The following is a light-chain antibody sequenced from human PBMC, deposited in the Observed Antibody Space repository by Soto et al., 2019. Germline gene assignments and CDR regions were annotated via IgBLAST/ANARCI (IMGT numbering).Light chain of an antibody. Sequence: DIQLTLSPSSLSAPVGDRGTSICQASQNINNYLNWYQQKPGRAPKLLIYDASNLEAGVPSRFRGSGSGTDFTFTISRLQPEDIATYYCQQYGNLPTFGQGTRLEIK. CDR2: DAS. CDR3: QQYGNLPT. V-gene: IGKV1-33*01. J-gene: IGKJ5*01. CDR1: QNINNY.